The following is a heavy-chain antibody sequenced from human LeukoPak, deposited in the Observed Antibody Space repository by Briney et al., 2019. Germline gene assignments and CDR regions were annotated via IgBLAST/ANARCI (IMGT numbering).Heavy chain of an antibody. CDR3: ARDPYSGNYGAYYYYYMDV. J-gene: IGHJ6*03. Sequence: GGSLRLSCAASGFTFSSYVMHWVRQAPGKGLEWVAIISYDGSNEYYADSVKGRFTISRDNAKSSLYLQMDSLRAEDTAVYYCARDPYSGNYGAYYYYYMDVWGKGTTVTISS. CDR2: ISYDGSNE. D-gene: IGHD1-26*01. V-gene: IGHV3-30*04. CDR1: GFTFSSYV.